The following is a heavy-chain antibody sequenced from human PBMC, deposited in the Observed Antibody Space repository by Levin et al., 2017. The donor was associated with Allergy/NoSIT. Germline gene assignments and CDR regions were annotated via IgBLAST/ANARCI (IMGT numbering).Heavy chain of an antibody. J-gene: IGHJ4*02. CDR3: TTTAGSYSDGSGYYHIDY. V-gene: IGHV3-73*01. D-gene: IGHD3-22*01. Sequence: PGGSLRLSCVVSGFTFSASAVHWVRQASGKGLEWVGRIRSNPNNFATTYAASVRGRFSISRDDSKNTAFLQMNSLKTEDTALYYCTTTAGSYSDGSGYYHIDYWGQGALVAVSS. CDR1: GFTFSASA. CDR2: IRSNPNNFAT.